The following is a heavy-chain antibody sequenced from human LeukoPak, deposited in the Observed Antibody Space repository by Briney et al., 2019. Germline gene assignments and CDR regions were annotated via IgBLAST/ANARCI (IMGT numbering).Heavy chain of an antibody. D-gene: IGHD4-17*01. CDR2: IYYSGST. Sequence: PSETLSLTCTVSGGSISSYYWSWIRQPPGKGLEWIGYIYYSGSTNYNPSLKSRVTISVDTSKNQFSLKLSSVTAADTAVYYCAREVWTTATFLDYCGQGTLVTVSS. J-gene: IGHJ4*02. CDR3: AREVWTTATFLDY. V-gene: IGHV4-59*01. CDR1: GGSISSYY.